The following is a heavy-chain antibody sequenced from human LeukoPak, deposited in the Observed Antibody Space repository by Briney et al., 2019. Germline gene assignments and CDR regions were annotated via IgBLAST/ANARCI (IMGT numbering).Heavy chain of an antibody. J-gene: IGHJ4*02. V-gene: IGHV3-43*02. Sequence: GGSLRLSCAASGITFDDYAMHWVRQAPGKGLEWISLISGDGVVTKYADSVKGRFTISRDNRKSSLYLQMNSLRSEDTALYYCAKECSGGRCWGDYWGQGTLVTVSS. D-gene: IGHD2-15*01. CDR3: AKECSGGRCWGDY. CDR1: GITFDDYA. CDR2: ISGDGVVT.